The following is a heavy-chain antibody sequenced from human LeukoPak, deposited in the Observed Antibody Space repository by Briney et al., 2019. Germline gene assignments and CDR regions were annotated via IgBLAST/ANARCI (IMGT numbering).Heavy chain of an antibody. CDR3: ARGLGSTTFADFDY. D-gene: IGHD1-26*01. V-gene: IGHV1-18*01. CDR2: ISAYNGNT. J-gene: IGHJ4*02. CDR1: GYTFSSYG. Sequence: ASVKVSCKASGYTFSSYGITWVRQAPGQGLEWMEWISAYNGNTHYAQKLQGRVTMTTDTSTSTAYMELRSLRSDDTAVYYCARGLGSTTFADFDYWGQGTLVTVSS.